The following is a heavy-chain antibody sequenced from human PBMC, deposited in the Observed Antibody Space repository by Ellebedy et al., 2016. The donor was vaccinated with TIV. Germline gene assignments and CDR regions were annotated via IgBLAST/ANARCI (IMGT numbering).Heavy chain of an antibody. CDR2: FYSGGTT. CDR3: AAAHYYFYGKDV. D-gene: IGHD2-15*01. V-gene: IGHV3-53*01. Sequence: GESLKISCAASGFIVSGSYMTWVRQAPGRGLEWVSVFYSGGTTYYADSVKGRFTISRDNAKNSLYLQMNSLRAEDTAVYYCAAAHYYFYGKDVWGQGTRVTVSS. J-gene: IGHJ6*02. CDR1: GFIVSGSY.